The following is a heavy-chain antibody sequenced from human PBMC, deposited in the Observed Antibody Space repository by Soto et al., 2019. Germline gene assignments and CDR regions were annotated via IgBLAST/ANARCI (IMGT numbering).Heavy chain of an antibody. J-gene: IGHJ4*02. CDR2: IKQDGSEK. CDR1: GFTFSSYW. Sequence: GGSLRLSCAASGFTFSSYWMSWVRQAPGKGLEWVANIKQDGSEKYYVDSVKGRFTISRDNAKNSLYLQMNSLRAEDTAVYYCARVNWNYVRYFDYWGQGTLVTVSS. D-gene: IGHD1-7*01. V-gene: IGHV3-7*01. CDR3: ARVNWNYVRYFDY.